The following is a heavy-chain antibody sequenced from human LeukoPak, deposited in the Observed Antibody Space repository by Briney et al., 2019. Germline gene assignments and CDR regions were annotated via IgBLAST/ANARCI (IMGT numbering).Heavy chain of an antibody. D-gene: IGHD5-24*01. J-gene: IGHJ4*02. CDR1: GGSISNYY. CDR3: ARVVGDGYSEY. Sequence: SETLSLTCTVSGGSISNYYWSWIRQPPGKGLEWIGHIYYSGGTNYNPSLKSRVTISIDTSKNQFSLKLTSVTAADTAVYYCARVVGDGYSEYWGQGTLVTVSS. V-gene: IGHV4-59*01. CDR2: IYYSGGT.